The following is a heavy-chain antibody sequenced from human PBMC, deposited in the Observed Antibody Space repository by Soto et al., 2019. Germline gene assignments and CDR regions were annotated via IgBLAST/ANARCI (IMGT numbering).Heavy chain of an antibody. CDR2: IIPMFGIP. V-gene: IGHV1-69*01. D-gene: IGHD6-13*01. CDR3: ARGGTSGWLKGAYDV. Sequence: QVQLVQSGAEVKKPGSSVKVSCKASGGTLNKHAITWVRRAPGQGLEWLGGIIPMFGIPNYPQKFQGRVTITADDFTNTSHMELHSLTSDATAVYYCARGGTSGWLKGAYDVWGQGTMVTVSS. J-gene: IGHJ3*01. CDR1: GGTLNKHA.